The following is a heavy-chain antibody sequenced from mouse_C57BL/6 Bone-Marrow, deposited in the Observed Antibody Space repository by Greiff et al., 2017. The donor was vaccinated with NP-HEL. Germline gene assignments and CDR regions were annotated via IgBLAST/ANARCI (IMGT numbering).Heavy chain of an antibody. Sequence: EVQLVESGGGLVQPKGSLKLSCAASGFTFNTYAMHWVRQAPGKGLEWVARIRSKSSNYATYYADSVKDRFTISRDDSQSMLYLQMNNLKTEDTAMYYCVRDPGYDYDDAWFAYWGQGTLVTVSA. J-gene: IGHJ3*01. D-gene: IGHD2-4*01. CDR2: IRSKSSNYAT. V-gene: IGHV10-3*01. CDR1: GFTFNTYA. CDR3: VRDPGYDYDDAWFAY.